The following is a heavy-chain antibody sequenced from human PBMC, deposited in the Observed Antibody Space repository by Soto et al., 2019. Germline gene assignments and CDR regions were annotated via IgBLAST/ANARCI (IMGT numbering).Heavy chain of an antibody. Sequence: SGPTLVNPTQTLTLTCTFSGFSLSTRAVGVGWIRQPPGKALEWLALIYWNDDKRYSPSLKNRLTITKDTSKNHVVLTMTNMDPVDTATSYCAKRHELGSFDIWGQGTKVTVSS. J-gene: IGHJ3*02. CDR3: AKRHELGSFDI. CDR1: GFSLSTRAVG. V-gene: IGHV2-5*01. CDR2: IYWNDDK. D-gene: IGHD1-26*01.